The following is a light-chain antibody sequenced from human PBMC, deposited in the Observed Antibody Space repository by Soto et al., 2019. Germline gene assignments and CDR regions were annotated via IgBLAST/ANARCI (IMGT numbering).Light chain of an antibody. CDR3: QQNYSLPVT. J-gene: IGKJ5*01. CDR2: GAS. CDR1: DNINTF. V-gene: IGKV1-39*01. Sequence: DIQMTQSPSSLSASIGDVFTITGRASDNINTFLNWYHQRPGKAPDLLIYGASSLKTGVPSRFSGSGSGTHFTLTIAGLQAADFATYYCQQNYSLPVTFGQGTRLEIK.